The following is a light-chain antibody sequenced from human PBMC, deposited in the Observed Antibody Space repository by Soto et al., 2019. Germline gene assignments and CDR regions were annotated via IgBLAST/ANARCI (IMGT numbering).Light chain of an antibody. CDR1: SSDVGGYNY. Sequence: QSALTQPASVSGSPGQSITISCTGTSSDVGGYNYVSWYQQYPGKAPKLMIYEVSNRPSGVSNRFSGSKSGNTASLTISGLQAEGEADYYCSSYTSNSTYVFGTGTKLTAL. CDR2: EVS. CDR3: SSYTSNSTYV. V-gene: IGLV2-14*01. J-gene: IGLJ1*01.